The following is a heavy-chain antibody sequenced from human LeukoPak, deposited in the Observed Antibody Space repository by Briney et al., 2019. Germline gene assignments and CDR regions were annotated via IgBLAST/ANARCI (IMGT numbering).Heavy chain of an antibody. J-gene: IGHJ4*02. CDR3: ARAPNYGGNSGKESDS. CDR1: GVSISSGDYY. Sequence: SETLSLTCNVSGVSISSGDYYWSWFPQPPGKGLEWIGYIHHSGSTYYNPSLKSRVTISVDTSKNQFSLKLTSVTAADTGVYYCARAPNYGGNSGKESDSWGQGTLVTVSS. CDR2: IHHSGST. V-gene: IGHV4-30-4*01. D-gene: IGHD4-23*01.